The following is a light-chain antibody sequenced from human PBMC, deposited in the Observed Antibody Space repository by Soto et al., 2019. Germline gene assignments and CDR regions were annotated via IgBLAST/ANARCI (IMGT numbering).Light chain of an antibody. J-gene: IGLJ1*01. CDR3: TSYTASSTYV. CDR2: EVT. CDR1: SSDVGAYDY. V-gene: IGLV2-14*01. Sequence: QSVLTQPASVSGSPGQSITISCTGTSSDVGAYDYVSWYQQHPGKAPKFIIYEVTNRPSGVSHRFSGSKSGNTASLTISGLQAEDEADYYCTSYTASSTYVFGTGTKVTVL.